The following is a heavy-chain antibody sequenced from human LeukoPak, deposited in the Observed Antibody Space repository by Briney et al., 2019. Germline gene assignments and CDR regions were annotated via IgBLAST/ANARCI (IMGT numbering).Heavy chain of an antibody. D-gene: IGHD2-2*01. CDR2: INHSGST. V-gene: IGHV4-34*01. CDR3: ARARGYCSSTSCSYYYYYMDV. CDR1: GGSFSGYY. J-gene: IGHJ6*03. Sequence: SETLSLTCAVYGGSFSGYYWSWIRQPPGKGLEWIGEINHSGSTNYNPSLKSRVTISVDTSKNQFSLKLSSVTAADTAVYYCARARGYCSSTSCSYYYYYMDVWGKGTTVTVSS.